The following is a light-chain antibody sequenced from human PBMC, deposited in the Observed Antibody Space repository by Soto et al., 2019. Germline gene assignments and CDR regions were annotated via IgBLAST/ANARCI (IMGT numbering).Light chain of an antibody. J-gene: IGLJ1*01. Sequence: QSVLTQPDSVSGSPGQSVTISCTETSSDIGAHPYASWYQHHPGKAPKLLIYVVSSRPSGVSDRFSGSKSGSTASLTISGLQAEDEAHYYCSSYTLRNIVVFETGPKV. CDR1: SSDIGAHPY. V-gene: IGLV2-14*01. CDR2: VVS. CDR3: SSYTLRNIVV.